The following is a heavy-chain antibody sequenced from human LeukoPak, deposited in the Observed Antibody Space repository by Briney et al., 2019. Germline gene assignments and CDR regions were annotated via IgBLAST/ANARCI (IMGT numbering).Heavy chain of an antibody. CDR3: ARHEEEDGYNAKTPDY. V-gene: IGHV4-39*01. CDR2: GRYSGTT. D-gene: IGHD5-24*01. J-gene: IGHJ4*02. Sequence: PSETLSLTCTVSGAAVSRNSCFWGWIRQPPGMGLEWIGSGRYSGTTYYNPSLKSRVTISIDTSKNQFSLRPSSVTAADTAVYYCARHEEEDGYNAKTPDYWGQGALVTVSS. CDR1: GAAVSRNSCF.